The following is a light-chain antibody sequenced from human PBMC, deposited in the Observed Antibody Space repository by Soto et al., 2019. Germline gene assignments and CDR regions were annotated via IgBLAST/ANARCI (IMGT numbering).Light chain of an antibody. CDR2: EVS. V-gene: IGLV2-23*02. CDR3: CSYAGSSTFVV. J-gene: IGLJ2*01. Sequence: QSVLTQPASVPGSPGQSITISCTGTSSDVGSYNLVSWYQQHPGKAPKLMIYEVSKRPSGVSNRFSGSKSGNTASLTISGLQAEDEADYYCCSYAGSSTFVVFGGGTKVTVL. CDR1: SSDVGSYNL.